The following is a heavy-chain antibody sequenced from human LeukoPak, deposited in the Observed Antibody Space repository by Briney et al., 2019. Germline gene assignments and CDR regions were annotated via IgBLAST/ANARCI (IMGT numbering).Heavy chain of an antibody. J-gene: IGHJ1*01. Sequence: GGSLRLSCAASGFSSDEYTLHWVRQAPGKGLEWVSLISWDGGSRDYADSMKGRFTTTGDNSKNSLYLQMNSLRTEDTALYYCAKDLDSSGYRFYFRHWGQGTLVTVSS. CDR2: ISWDGGSR. V-gene: IGHV3-43*01. CDR3: AKDLDSSGYRFYFRH. D-gene: IGHD3-22*01. CDR1: GFSSDEYT.